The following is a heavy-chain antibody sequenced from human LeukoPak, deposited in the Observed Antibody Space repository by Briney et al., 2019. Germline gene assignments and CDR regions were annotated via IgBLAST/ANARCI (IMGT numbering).Heavy chain of an antibody. CDR3: ARDPTPYGDPLDY. D-gene: IGHD4-17*01. Sequence: SETLSLTCTVSGGSISSYYWSWIRQPPGKGLEWIGYIYYSGSTNYNPSLKSRVTISVDTSKNQFSLKLSSVTAADTAVYYCARDPTPYGDPLDYWGQGTLVTASS. CDR1: GGSISSYY. CDR2: IYYSGST. J-gene: IGHJ4*02. V-gene: IGHV4-59*01.